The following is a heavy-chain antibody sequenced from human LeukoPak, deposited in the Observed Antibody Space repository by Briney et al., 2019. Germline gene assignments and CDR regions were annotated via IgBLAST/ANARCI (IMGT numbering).Heavy chain of an antibody. CDR2: ISGSSSTI. Sequence: GGSLRLSCAASGFTFSSFSMNWVRQAPGKGLEWVSYISGSSSTIYYADSVKGRFTISRDNAKKSLYLQMNSLRDEDTAVYYCARVGYDILTGFHYWGQGTLVTVSS. D-gene: IGHD3-9*01. CDR3: ARVGYDILTGFHY. V-gene: IGHV3-48*02. CDR1: GFTFSSFS. J-gene: IGHJ4*02.